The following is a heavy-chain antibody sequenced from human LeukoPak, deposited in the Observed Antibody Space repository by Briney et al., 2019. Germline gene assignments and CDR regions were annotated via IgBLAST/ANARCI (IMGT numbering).Heavy chain of an antibody. CDR3: ARASSSGYGYYYYYMDV. CDR1: GGSISSYY. CDR2: IYYSGST. D-gene: IGHD3-22*01. V-gene: IGHV4-59*01. J-gene: IGHJ6*03. Sequence: PSETLSLTCSVSGGSISSYYWSWIRQPPGKGLEWIGYIYYSGSTDYNPSLKSRVTMSADTSKNQSSLKLSSVTAADTAVYYCARASSSGYGYYYYYMDVWGKGTTVTVSS.